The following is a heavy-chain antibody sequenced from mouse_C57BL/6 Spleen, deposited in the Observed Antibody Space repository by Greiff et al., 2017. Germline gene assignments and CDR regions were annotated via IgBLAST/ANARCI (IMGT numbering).Heavy chain of an antibody. V-gene: IGHV1-82*01. CDR2: IYPGDGDT. Sequence: QVQLQQSGPELVKPGASVKISCKASGYAFSSSWMNWVKQRPGKGLEWIGRIYPGDGDTNYNGKFKGKATLTADKSSSTAYMQLSSLTSEDSAVYFCARWREFEDAMDYWGQGTSVTVSS. CDR1: GYAFSSSW. J-gene: IGHJ4*01. CDR3: ARWREFEDAMDY.